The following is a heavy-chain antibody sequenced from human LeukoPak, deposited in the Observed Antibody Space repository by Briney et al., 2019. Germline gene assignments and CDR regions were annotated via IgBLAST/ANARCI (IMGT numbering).Heavy chain of an antibody. Sequence: XXASXGTFISYAISXVRQAPGQGVEWMGGIIPIFGTANYAKKFQGRVTITTDESTSKAYMEVSSLRSENTAVYYCARVEYIHGYEGWFDYWGQGTLVTVSS. D-gene: IGHD5-18*01. J-gene: IGHJ4*02. V-gene: IGHV1-69*05. CDR1: XGTFISYA. CDR3: ARVEYIHGYEGWFDY. CDR2: IIPIFGTA.